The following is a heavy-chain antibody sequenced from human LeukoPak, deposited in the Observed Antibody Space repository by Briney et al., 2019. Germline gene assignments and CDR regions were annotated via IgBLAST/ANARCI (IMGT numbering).Heavy chain of an antibody. D-gene: IGHD5-18*01. CDR2: ITAGNGNT. CDR1: GYNFNSYG. Sequence: GASVKVSCKASGYNFNSYGIGWVRQAPRQGLEWMGWITAGNGNTNYAQKVQGRVTMTTDTSTSTAYMELRSLRSDDTAVYFCARDLARGYSYGYNAFDIWDQGTMVTVSS. CDR3: ARDLARGYSYGYNAFDI. V-gene: IGHV1-18*01. J-gene: IGHJ3*02.